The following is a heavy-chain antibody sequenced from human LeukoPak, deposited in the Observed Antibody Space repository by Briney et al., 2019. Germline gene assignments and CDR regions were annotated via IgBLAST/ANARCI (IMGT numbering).Heavy chain of an antibody. Sequence: ASVKVSCKASGYTFTGYYMHWVRQAPGQGLEWMGWINPNSGGTNYAQKFQGWVTMTRDTSISTAYMELSRLRSDDTAVYYRARAGRPPVMYDILTGPSPLDYWGQGTLVTVSS. J-gene: IGHJ4*02. D-gene: IGHD3-9*01. V-gene: IGHV1-2*04. CDR2: INPNSGGT. CDR3: ARAGRPPVMYDILTGPSPLDY. CDR1: GYTFTGYY.